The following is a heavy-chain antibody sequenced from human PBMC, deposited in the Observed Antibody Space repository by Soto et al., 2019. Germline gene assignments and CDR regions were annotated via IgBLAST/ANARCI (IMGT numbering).Heavy chain of an antibody. V-gene: IGHV3-53*02. CDR3: ARRSSGYAYYFDY. D-gene: IGHD3-22*01. CDR1: GFTVSSNY. Sequence: EVQLVETGGGLIQPGGSLRLSCAASGFTVSSNYMSWVRQAPGKGLEWVSVIYSGGSTYYADSVKGRFTISSDNSKNTLYLQMNSLRAEDTAVYYCARRSSGYAYYFDYWGQGTLVTVSS. J-gene: IGHJ4*02. CDR2: IYSGGST.